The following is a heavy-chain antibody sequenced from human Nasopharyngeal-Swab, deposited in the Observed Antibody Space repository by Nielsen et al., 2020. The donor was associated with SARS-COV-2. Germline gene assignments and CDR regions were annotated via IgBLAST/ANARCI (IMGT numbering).Heavy chain of an antibody. CDR1: GFTFSSYG. Sequence: GGSLRRSCAASGFTFSSYGMHWVRQAPGKGLEWVAVISYDGSNKYYADSVKGRFTISRDNSKNTLYLQMNSLRAEDTAVYYCAKDYYGSGSYLGWLSGPEYYFDYWGQGTLVTVSS. CDR3: AKDYYGSGSYLGWLSGPEYYFDY. J-gene: IGHJ4*02. CDR2: ISYDGSNK. D-gene: IGHD3-10*01. V-gene: IGHV3-30*18.